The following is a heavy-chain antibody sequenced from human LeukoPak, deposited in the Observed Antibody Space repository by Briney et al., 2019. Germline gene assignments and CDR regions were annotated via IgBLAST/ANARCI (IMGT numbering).Heavy chain of an antibody. CDR3: AKDPSSGLSPYYFDY. CDR1: GFTFSSYA. D-gene: IGHD3-22*01. V-gene: IGHV3-23*01. Sequence: GGSLRLSCAASGFTFSSYAMSWVRQAPGKGLEWVSVISASDGTTYYADSVKGRFTISRDNSKNTLYLQMNSLRAEDTAVYYCAKDPSSGLSPYYFDYWGQGTLVTVSS. J-gene: IGHJ4*02. CDR2: ISASDGTT.